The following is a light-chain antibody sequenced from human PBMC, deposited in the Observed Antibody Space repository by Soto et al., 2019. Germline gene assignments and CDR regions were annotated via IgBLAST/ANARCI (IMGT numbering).Light chain of an antibody. Sequence: EILLTQAPGTLSLSPGERATLSCRASQSVSSSYLAWYQQKPGQAPRLLIYGASSRATGIPDRFSGSGSGTDFTLTISRLEPEDFAVYYCQQYGSSPPKTFGQGTKVAIK. V-gene: IGKV3-20*01. CDR3: QQYGSSPPKT. CDR1: QSVSSSY. CDR2: GAS. J-gene: IGKJ1*01.